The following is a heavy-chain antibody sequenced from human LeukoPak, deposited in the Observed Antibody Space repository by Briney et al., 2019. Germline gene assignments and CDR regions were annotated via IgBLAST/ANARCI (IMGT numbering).Heavy chain of an antibody. CDR1: ATKFSNYW. Sequence: GESLKISCQASATKFSNYWIGWVRQVPGKGLEWMGIIYPGDSDTRYSPSFQGQVTISADKSIRTAYLQWSSLKASDTAMYYCARQLEEYSYPFDYWGQGTLVTVSS. CDR2: IYPGDSDT. D-gene: IGHD5-18*01. V-gene: IGHV5-51*01. J-gene: IGHJ4*02. CDR3: ARQLEEYSYPFDY.